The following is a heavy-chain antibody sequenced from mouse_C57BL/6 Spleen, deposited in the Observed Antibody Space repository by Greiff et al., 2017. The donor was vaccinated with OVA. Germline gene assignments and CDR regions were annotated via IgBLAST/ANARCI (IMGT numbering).Heavy chain of an antibody. CDR3: TRCGTRYAMDY. CDR1: GYTFTDYE. D-gene: IGHD1-1*01. V-gene: IGHV1-15*01. J-gene: IGHJ4*01. CDR2: IDPETGGT. Sequence: VQLQESGAELVRPGASVTLSCKASGYTFTDYEMHWVKQTPVHGLEWIGAIDPETGGTAYNQKFKGKAILTADKSSSTAYMELRSLTSEDSAVDYCTRCGTRYAMDYWGQGTSVTVSS.